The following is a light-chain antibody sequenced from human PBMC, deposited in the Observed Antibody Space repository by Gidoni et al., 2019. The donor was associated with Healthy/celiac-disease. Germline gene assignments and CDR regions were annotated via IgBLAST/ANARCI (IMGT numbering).Light chain of an antibody. Sequence: DIVMTHAPLSLPVTPGEPASISCRSSQSLLHSNGYNYLDWYLQMPGQSPQLLIYLGSNRASGVPDRFSGSGSGTDFTLKISRVEAEDVGVYYCMQALQTPFFGGGTKVEIK. V-gene: IGKV2-28*01. CDR3: MQALQTPF. CDR2: LGS. J-gene: IGKJ4*01. CDR1: QSLLHSNGYNY.